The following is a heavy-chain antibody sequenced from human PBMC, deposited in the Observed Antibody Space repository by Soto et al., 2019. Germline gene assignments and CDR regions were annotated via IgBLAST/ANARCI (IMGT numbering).Heavy chain of an antibody. Sequence: SVKVSCKASGYTFSSYAISCVRQAPGQGLEWMGGIIPIFGTANYAQKFQGRVTITADKSTSTAYMELSSLRSEDTAVYYCARSGFFRYCSGGSCYHNWFDPWGQGTLVTVSS. J-gene: IGHJ5*02. CDR3: ARSGFFRYCSGGSCYHNWFDP. V-gene: IGHV1-69*06. CDR1: GYTFSSYA. D-gene: IGHD2-15*01. CDR2: IIPIFGTA.